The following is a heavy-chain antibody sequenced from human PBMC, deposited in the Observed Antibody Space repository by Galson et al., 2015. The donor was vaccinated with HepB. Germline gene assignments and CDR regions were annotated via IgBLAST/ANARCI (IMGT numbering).Heavy chain of an antibody. D-gene: IGHD3-10*01. CDR3: ARGSNPWKYLDY. J-gene: IGHJ4*02. CDR2: ISDSGDST. Sequence: SLRLSCAGSGVTLSQYGMSWVRQAPGKGLDWVSVISDSGDSTHYADSVKGRFIISRDNSRNTLYLQMNSLRAEDTAVYYCARGSNPWKYLDYWGQGILVTVSS. CDR1: GVTLSQYG. V-gene: IGHV3-23*01.